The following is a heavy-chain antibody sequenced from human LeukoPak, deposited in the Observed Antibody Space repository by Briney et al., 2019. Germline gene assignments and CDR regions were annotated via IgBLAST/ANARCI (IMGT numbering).Heavy chain of an antibody. CDR1: GGSISSHY. J-gene: IGHJ3*02. V-gene: IGHV4-59*11. CDR2: IYYSGST. CDR3: ASGGGYYDAFDI. D-gene: IGHD3-22*01. Sequence: SETLSLTCTVSGGSISSHYWSWIRQPPGKGLEWIGYIYYSGSTNYNPSLKSRVTISVDTSKNRFSLKLSSVTAADTAVYYCASGGGYYDAFDIWGQGTMVTVSS.